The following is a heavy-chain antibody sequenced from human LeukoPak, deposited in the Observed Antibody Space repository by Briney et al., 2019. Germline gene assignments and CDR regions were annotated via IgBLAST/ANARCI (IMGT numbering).Heavy chain of an antibody. V-gene: IGHV3-23*01. CDR2: VTGSGGST. CDR1: GFTLSSYA. J-gene: IGHJ4*02. Sequence: GGSLRLSCAPSGFTLSSYAMNWVRQAPGKGLEWVSPVTGSGGSTWYADSVKGRFTLSRDNSKETLYLQMNSLRAEDTAVYYCAKKGGSWNYPYYYFDYWAQGTLVTVSS. D-gene: IGHD3-10*01. CDR3: AKKGGSWNYPYYYFDY.